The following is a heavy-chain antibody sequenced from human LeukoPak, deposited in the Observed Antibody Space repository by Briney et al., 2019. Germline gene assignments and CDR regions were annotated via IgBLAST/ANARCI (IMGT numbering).Heavy chain of an antibody. V-gene: IGHV4-39*01. D-gene: IGHD2-21*01. J-gene: IGHJ4*02. CDR2: ISYGGST. CDR3: ARQALWFFDH. Sequence: PSETLSLTCTVSRDTISRNSNYWAWIRQPPGRGLEWIGSISYGGSTYYSPSLESRVTISVDTSKNQFSLRLSSVTAADTVVYYCARQALWFFDHWGQGTLVTVSS. CDR1: RDTISRNSNY.